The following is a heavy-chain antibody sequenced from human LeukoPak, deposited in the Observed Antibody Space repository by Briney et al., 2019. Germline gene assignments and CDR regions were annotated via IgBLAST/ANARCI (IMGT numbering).Heavy chain of an antibody. Sequence: SETLSLTCAVYGGSFSGYYWSWIRQPPGKGLEWIGEINHSGSTNYNPSLKSRVTISVDTSKNQFSLKLSSVTAADTAVYYCARGRRDGCNLVRAFDIWGQGTTVTVSS. J-gene: IGHJ3*02. CDR1: GGSFSGYY. D-gene: IGHD5-24*01. V-gene: IGHV4-34*01. CDR3: ARGRRDGCNLVRAFDI. CDR2: INHSGST.